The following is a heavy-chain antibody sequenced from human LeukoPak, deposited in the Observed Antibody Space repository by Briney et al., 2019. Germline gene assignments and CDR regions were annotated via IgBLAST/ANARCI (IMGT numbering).Heavy chain of an antibody. CDR2: IYYSGST. Sequence: SETLSLTCTVSGGSISSSSYYWGWIRQPPGKGLEWIGSIYYSGSTYYNPSLKSRVTISVDTSKNQFSLKLSSVTAADTAVYYCASLCGYRNQDDYWGQGTLVTVSS. V-gene: IGHV4-39*01. D-gene: IGHD5-18*01. J-gene: IGHJ4*02. CDR3: ASLCGYRNQDDY. CDR1: GGSISSSSYY.